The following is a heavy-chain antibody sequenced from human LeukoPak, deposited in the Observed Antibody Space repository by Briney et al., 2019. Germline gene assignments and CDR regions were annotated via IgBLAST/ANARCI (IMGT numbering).Heavy chain of an antibody. V-gene: IGHV4-39*01. CDR3: ASIIGLDYFDY. CDR1: GGSISSSSYY. CDR2: IYYSGST. D-gene: IGHD2-15*01. J-gene: IGHJ4*02. Sequence: PSETLSLTCTVSGGSISSSSYYWGWIRQPPGKGLEWIGSIYYSGSTYYNPSLKSRVTISVDTSKNQFSLKPSSVTAADTAVYYCASIIGLDYFDYWGQGTLVTVSS.